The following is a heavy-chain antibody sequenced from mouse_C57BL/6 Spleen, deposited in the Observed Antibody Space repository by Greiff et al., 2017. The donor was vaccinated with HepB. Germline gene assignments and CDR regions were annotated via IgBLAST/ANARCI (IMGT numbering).Heavy chain of an antibody. CDR2: INPSSGYT. CDR3: ARGEMITRAMDY. CDR1: GYTFTSYT. V-gene: IGHV1-4*01. J-gene: IGHJ4*01. Sequence: QVQLQQSGAELARPGASVKMSCKASGYTFTSYTMHWVKQRPGQGLEWIGYINPSSGYTKYNQKFKDKATLTADKSSSTAYMQLSSLTSEDSAVYYCARGEMITRAMDYWGQGTSVTVSS. D-gene: IGHD2-4*01.